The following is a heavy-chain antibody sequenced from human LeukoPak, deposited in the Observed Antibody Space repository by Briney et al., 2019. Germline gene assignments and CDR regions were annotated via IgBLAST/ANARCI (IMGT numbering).Heavy chain of an antibody. CDR1: GGSFSGYY. CDR3: ARGRRTIFGVVIGLISSKFDY. V-gene: IGHV4-34*01. D-gene: IGHD3-3*01. Sequence: PSETLSLTCAVYGGSFSGYYWSWIRQPPGKGLEWIGETNHSGSTNYNPSLKSRVTISVDTSKNQFSLKLSSVTAADTAVYYCARGRRTIFGVVIGLISSKFDYWGQGTLVTVSS. J-gene: IGHJ4*02. CDR2: TNHSGST.